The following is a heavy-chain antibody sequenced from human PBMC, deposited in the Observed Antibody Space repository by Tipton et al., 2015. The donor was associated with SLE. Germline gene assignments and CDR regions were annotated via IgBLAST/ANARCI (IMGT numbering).Heavy chain of an antibody. V-gene: IGHV3-23*03. CDR2: IYSGGSST. CDR1: GFTFNNYA. Sequence: SLRLSCAASGFTFNNYAMSWVRQAPGKGLEWVSVIYSGGSSTFYADSVQGRFTISRDFSKNTLYLQMNNLRAEDTAVYYCAKQRSYYISSYFDSWGQGTPVTVSS. J-gene: IGHJ4*02. CDR3: AKQRSYYISSYFDS. D-gene: IGHD3-22*01.